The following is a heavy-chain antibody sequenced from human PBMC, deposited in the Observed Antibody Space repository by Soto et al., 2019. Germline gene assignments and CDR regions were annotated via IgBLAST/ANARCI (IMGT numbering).Heavy chain of an antibody. CDR1: GYTFTSYG. Sequence: QVQLVQSGAAVKKPGASVKVSCKASGYTFTSYGISWVRQAPGQGLEWMGWISAYNGNRNYAQKLQGRVTMTTDTSTSTAYMEQRSLISDDTAVYYCARDQFDSYGPKGGLDYWGQGTLVTVSS. CDR3: ARDQFDSYGPKGGLDY. D-gene: IGHD5-18*01. CDR2: ISAYNGNR. V-gene: IGHV1-18*01. J-gene: IGHJ4*02.